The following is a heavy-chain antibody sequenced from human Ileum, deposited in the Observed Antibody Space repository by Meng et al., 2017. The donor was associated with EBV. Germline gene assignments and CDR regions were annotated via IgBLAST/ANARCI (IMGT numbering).Heavy chain of an antibody. CDR2: IYYSGRT. CDR3: ARPIAAAGWFDP. Sequence: LQLQESGPGLVKPSVTLSLTCTVSGGPINSSSYYGGWIRQPPGKGLEWIGSIYYSGRTYYNPSLKSRVTISVDTSKNQFSLKLSSVTAADTAVYYCARPIAAAGWFDPWGQGTLVTVSS. V-gene: IGHV4-39*01. J-gene: IGHJ5*02. D-gene: IGHD6-13*01. CDR1: GGPINSSSYY.